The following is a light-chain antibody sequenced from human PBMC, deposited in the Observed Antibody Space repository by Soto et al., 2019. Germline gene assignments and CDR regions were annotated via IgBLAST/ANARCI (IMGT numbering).Light chain of an antibody. CDR2: EVS. CDR3: SSYSSSSTLFG. CDR1: SXDVGAYKY. J-gene: IGLJ1*01. V-gene: IGLV2-14*01. Sequence: QSALTQPASVSGSPGQSITISCTGTSXDVGAYKYVSWYQQHPGKAPKVMIYEVSNRPSGVSNRFSGSKSGNTASLTISGLQAEDEADYFRSSYSSSSTLFGFGTGTKGIV.